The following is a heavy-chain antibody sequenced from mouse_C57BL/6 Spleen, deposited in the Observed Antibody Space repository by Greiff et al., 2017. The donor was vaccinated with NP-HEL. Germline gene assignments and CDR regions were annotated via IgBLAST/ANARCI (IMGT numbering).Heavy chain of an antibody. J-gene: IGHJ3*01. CDR2: ILPGSGST. V-gene: IGHV1-9*01. Sequence: VQLQQSGAELMKPGASVKLSCKATGYTFTGYWLEWVKQRPGHGLEWIGEILPGSGSTNYNEKFTGKATFTEDTSSNTAYMQLSSLTTEDAAIYYCARRGLRQEAWFAYWGQGTLVTVSA. CDR3: ARRGLRQEAWFAY. D-gene: IGHD2-4*01. CDR1: GYTFTGYW.